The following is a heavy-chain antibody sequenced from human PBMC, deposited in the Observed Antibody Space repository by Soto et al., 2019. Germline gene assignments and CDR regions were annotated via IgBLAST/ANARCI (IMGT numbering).Heavy chain of an antibody. J-gene: IGHJ4*02. D-gene: IGHD3-22*01. CDR2: IYYSGST. CDR1: GDPISSSY. V-gene: IGHV4-59*12. CDR3: ARDSRSGYYLEY. Sequence: SETLSLSCTVSGDPISSSYWSWIRQSPGKGLEWIGYIYYSGSTNYNASLKSRVTISVDTSKNQFSLKLSSVTAADTAVYYCARDSRSGYYLEYWGQGTLVTVS.